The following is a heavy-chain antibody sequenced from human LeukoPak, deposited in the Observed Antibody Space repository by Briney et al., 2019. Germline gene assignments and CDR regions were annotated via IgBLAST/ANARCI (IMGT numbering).Heavy chain of an antibody. J-gene: IGHJ5*02. CDR2: IYYSGST. CDR1: GGSISSSRYY. V-gene: IGHV4-39*07. CDR3: ARDNGEAVAGFTNWFDP. D-gene: IGHD6-19*01. Sequence: PSETLSLTCTVSGGSISSSRYYWGWIRQPPGKGLERIGSIYYSGSTYYNPSLKSRVTISVDTSKHQFSLKLSSVTAADTAVYYCARDNGEAVAGFTNWFDPWGQGTLVTVSS.